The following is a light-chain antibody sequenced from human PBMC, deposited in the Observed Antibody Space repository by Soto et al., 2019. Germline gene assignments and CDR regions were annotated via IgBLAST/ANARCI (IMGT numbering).Light chain of an antibody. V-gene: IGLV2-14*01. J-gene: IGLJ1*01. CDR3: SSYTSSTSYV. Sequence: QSVLTQPASVSGSPGQSITISCIGTSSDVGGYNYVSWYQQHPGKAPKLMIYEVSNRPSGVSNRFSGSKSGNTASLTISGLQAEDGADYYCSSYTSSTSYVFXTGTKVTVL. CDR2: EVS. CDR1: SSDVGGYNY.